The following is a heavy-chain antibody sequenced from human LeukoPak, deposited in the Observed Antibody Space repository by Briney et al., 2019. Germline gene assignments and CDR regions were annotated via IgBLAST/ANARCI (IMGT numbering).Heavy chain of an antibody. CDR2: IYHSGSA. Sequence: SQTLSLTCAVSGGSISSVNYSWSWIRQPPGKGLEWIGYIYHSGSAYYNPSLKSRVTISVDRSKNQFALKLSSVTAADTAVYYCAREGGVVRGVIDVWGQGITVTVSS. D-gene: IGHD3-10*01. CDR3: AREGGVVRGVIDV. V-gene: IGHV4-30-2*01. CDR1: GGSISSVNYS. J-gene: IGHJ6*02.